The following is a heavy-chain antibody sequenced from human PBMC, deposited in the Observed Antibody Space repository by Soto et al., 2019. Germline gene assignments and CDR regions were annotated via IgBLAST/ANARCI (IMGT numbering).Heavy chain of an antibody. CDR3: ASLRYFDWLIVY. D-gene: IGHD3-9*01. Sequence: PGESLKISCKSSGYSFTSYWITWVRQMPGKGLEWMGRMDPRDSYTNYSPSFQGHVTISADKSISTAYLQWSSLKASDTAMYYCASLRYFDWLIVYWGQGTLVTVSS. V-gene: IGHV5-10-1*01. CDR1: GYSFTSYW. CDR2: MDPRDSYT. J-gene: IGHJ4*02.